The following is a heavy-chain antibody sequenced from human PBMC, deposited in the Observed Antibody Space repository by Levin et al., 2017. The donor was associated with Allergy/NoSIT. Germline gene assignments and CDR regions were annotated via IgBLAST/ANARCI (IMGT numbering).Heavy chain of an antibody. D-gene: IGHD1-1*01. J-gene: IGHJ6*03. CDR3: ARYRGPVHFQSYYYMDV. CDR2: LWYDGSSE. CDR1: GFTFSSHV. V-gene: IGHV3-33*01. Sequence: GGSLRLSCAASGFTFSSHVMHWVRQAPGKGLEWVAGLWYDGSSEFYTDSVKGRFTISRDNSKNTLYLQMNSLRAEDTAVYYCARYRGPVHFQSYYYMDVWGKGTTVTVSS.